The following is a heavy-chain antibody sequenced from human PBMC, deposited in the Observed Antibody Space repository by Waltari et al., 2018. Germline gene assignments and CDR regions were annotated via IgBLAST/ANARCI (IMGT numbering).Heavy chain of an antibody. J-gene: IGHJ4*02. V-gene: IGHV1-2*02. CDR2: INPNSGAT. CDR1: GYTFTGYY. D-gene: IGHD3-22*01. CDR3: AANGEEDNDSSGYYPGY. Sequence: QVQLMQSGAEVKKPGASVKVSCKASGYTFTGYYTHWARQAPGQGPEWMGWINPNSGATTYARNFRARVTMTRDTSISTAYMELRRLKSDDTAIYYCAANGEEDNDSSGYYPGYWGQGTLVTVSS.